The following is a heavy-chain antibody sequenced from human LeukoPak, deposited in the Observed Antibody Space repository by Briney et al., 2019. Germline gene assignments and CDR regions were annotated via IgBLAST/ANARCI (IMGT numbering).Heavy chain of an antibody. V-gene: IGHV1-2*02. J-gene: IGHJ1*01. CDR1: GYTFTGYY. D-gene: IGHD3-22*01. CDR3: ATSSGYYVGYIQY. CDR2: INPNSGGT. Sequence: ASVKVSCKASGYTFTGYYIHWVRQAPGQGLEWMGWINPNSGGTLYSQNFQGRVTMTRGTSISTAYMELIRLTSDDTAVHYCATSSGYYVGYIQYWGQGTLVTVSS.